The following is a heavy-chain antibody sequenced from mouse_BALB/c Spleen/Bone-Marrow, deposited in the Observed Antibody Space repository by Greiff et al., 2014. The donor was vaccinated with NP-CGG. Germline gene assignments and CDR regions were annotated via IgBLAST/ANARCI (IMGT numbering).Heavy chain of an antibody. CDR2: IYPGNVNT. CDR1: GYTFTSYY. J-gene: IGHJ4*01. V-gene: IGHV1S56*01. CDR3: ARDTMDY. Sequence: LQESGPELVKPGASVRISCKASGYTFTSYYIHWVKQRPGQGLGWIGWIYPGNVNTKYNEKFKGKATLTADKSSSTAYMQLSSLTSEDSAVYFCARDTMDYWGQGTSVTVSS.